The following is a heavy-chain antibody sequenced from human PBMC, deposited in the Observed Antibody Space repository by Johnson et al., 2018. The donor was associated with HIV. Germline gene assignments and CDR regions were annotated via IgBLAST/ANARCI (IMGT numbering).Heavy chain of an antibody. J-gene: IGHJ3*02. CDR2: ISYDGDNI. CDR1: GFTFSNSA. CDR3: ASDYGDYDHAFDI. Sequence: QVQLVESGGGVVQPGRALRLSCAASGFTFSNSAMHWVRQAPGKGLEWVAVISYDGDNIYYADSVKGRFTISRDNSKNTLYLQMNSLRSDDTAVYYCASDYGDYDHAFDIWGRGTMV. D-gene: IGHD4-17*01. V-gene: IGHV3-30-3*01.